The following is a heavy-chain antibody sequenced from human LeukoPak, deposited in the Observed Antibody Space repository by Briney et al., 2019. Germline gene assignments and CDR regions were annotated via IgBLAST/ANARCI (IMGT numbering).Heavy chain of an antibody. D-gene: IGHD6-19*01. CDR1: GGSISSYY. J-gene: IGHJ4*02. Sequence: SETLSLTCTVSGGSISSYYWSWIRQPPGKGLEWIGYIYYSGSTNYNPSLKSRVTISVDTSKNQFSLKLSSVTAADTAVCYCARGIAVAGKAFFDYWGQGTLVTVSS. CDR2: IYYSGST. V-gene: IGHV4-59*01. CDR3: ARGIAVAGKAFFDY.